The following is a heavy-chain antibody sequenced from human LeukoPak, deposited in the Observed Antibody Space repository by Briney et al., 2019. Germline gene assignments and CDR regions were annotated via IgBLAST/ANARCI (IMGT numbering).Heavy chain of an antibody. J-gene: IGHJ4*02. CDR2: IYSGGST. CDR3: ARDRGSGSYYQYYFDY. D-gene: IGHD3-10*01. V-gene: IGHV3-66*01. Sequence: GGSLRLSCAASGFTFSSNYMSWVRQAPGKGLEWVSVIYSGGSTYYADSVKGRFTISRDNSKNTLYLQMNSLRAEDTAVYYCARDRGSGSYYQYYFDYWGQGTLVTVSS. CDR1: GFTFSSNY.